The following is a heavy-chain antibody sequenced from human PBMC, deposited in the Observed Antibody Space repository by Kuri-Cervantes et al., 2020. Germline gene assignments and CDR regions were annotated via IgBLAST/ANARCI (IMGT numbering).Heavy chain of an antibody. J-gene: IGHJ4*02. D-gene: IGHD6-19*01. CDR1: GYTFTSYA. CDR3: ARGSRWLVLYYSDY. V-gene: IGHV1-3*01. Sequence: ASVKVSCKASGYTFTSYAMHWVRQAPGQRLEWMGWINAGNGNTKYSQKFQGRVTITRDTSASTAYMELSSLRSEDTAVYYCARGSRWLVLYYSDYWGQGTLVTVTS. CDR2: INAGNGNT.